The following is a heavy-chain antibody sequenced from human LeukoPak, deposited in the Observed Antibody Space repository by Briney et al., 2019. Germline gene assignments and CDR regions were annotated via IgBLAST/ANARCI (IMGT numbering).Heavy chain of an antibody. CDR1: GYTFTSYY. Sequence: GASVKVSCKASGYTFTSYYMHWVRQAPGQGLEWMGIINPSGGSTSYAQKFQGRVTMTRDTSTSTVYMELSSLRSEDPAVYYCAGLFRWSSGYLMLDYWGRGTLVTVSS. J-gene: IGHJ4*02. CDR2: INPSGGST. CDR3: AGLFRWSSGYLMLDY. V-gene: IGHV1-46*01. D-gene: IGHD3-22*01.